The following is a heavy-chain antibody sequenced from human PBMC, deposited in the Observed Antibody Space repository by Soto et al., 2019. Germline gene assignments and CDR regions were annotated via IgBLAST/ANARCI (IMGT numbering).Heavy chain of an antibody. Sequence: GASVKVSCKASGYTFTSYGISWVRQAPGQGLEWMGWISAYNGNTNYAQKLQGRVTMTTDTSTSTAYMELRSLRSDDTAVYYCARGLNVLRFLEWLSPNYYYYYMDVWGKGTTVTVSS. CDR3: ARGLNVLRFLEWLSPNYYYYYMDV. CDR1: GYTFTSYG. V-gene: IGHV1-18*01. CDR2: ISAYNGNT. J-gene: IGHJ6*03. D-gene: IGHD3-3*01.